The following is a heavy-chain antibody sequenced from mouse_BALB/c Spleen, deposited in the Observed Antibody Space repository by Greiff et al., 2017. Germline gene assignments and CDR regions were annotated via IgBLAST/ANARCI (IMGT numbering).Heavy chain of an antibody. J-gene: IGHJ4*01. CDR2: ISSGSSTI. CDR3: ARYRSPGGAYAMDY. CDR1: GFTFSSFG. Sequence: EVQLQESGGGLVQPGGSRKLSCAASGFTFSSFGMHWVRQAPEKGLEWVAYISSGSSTIYYADTVKGRFTISRDNPKNTLFLQMTSLRSEDTAMYYCARYRSPGGAYAMDYWGQGTSVTVSS. V-gene: IGHV5-17*02.